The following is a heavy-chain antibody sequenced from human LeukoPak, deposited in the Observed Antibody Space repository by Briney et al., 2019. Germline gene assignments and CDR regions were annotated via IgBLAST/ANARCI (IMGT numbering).Heavy chain of an antibody. CDR3: ARGAGTKKLLAGYYYYGMDV. D-gene: IGHD2-15*01. CDR2: IKYDGSST. CDR1: GFTFSNSW. J-gene: IGHJ6*02. V-gene: IGHV3-74*01. Sequence: GGSLRLSCAASGFTFSNSWMYWVRQTPDKGLVWVSRIKYDGSSTVYADSVKGRFTISRDNSKNTLYLQMNSLRAEDTAVYYCARGAGTKKLLAGYYYYGMDVWGQGTTVTVSS.